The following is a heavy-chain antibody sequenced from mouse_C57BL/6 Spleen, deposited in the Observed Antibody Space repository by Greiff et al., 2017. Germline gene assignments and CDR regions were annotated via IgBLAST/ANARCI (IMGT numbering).Heavy chain of an antibody. CDR2: IHPNSGST. CDR3: ARKGGGSGYDY. CDR1: GYTFTSYW. J-gene: IGHJ2*01. V-gene: IGHV1-64*01. Sequence: QVQLKQPGAELVKPGASVKLSCKASGYTFTSYWMHWVKQRPGQGLEWIGMIHPNSGSTNYNEKFKSKATLTVDKSSSTAYMQLSSLTSEDSAVYYCARKGGGSGYDYWGQGTTLTVSS. D-gene: IGHD3-2*02.